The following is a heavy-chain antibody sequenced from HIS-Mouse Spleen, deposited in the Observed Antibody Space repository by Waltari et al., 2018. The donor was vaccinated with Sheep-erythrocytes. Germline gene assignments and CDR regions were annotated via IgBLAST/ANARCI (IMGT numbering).Heavy chain of an antibody. CDR1: GFTFSSYG. CDR2: ISYDGSNK. V-gene: IGHV3-30*18. J-gene: IGHJ4*02. Sequence: QVQLVESGGGVVQPGRSLRLSCAASGFTFSSYGMHWVRQAPGKGVEWVAVISYDGSNKYYADSVKGRFTISRDNSKNTLYLQMNSLRAEDTAVYYCAKDTAMVWGQGTLVTVSS. D-gene: IGHD5-18*01. CDR3: AKDTAMV.